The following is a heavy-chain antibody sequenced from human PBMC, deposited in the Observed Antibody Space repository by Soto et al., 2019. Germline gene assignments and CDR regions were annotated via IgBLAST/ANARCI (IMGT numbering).Heavy chain of an antibody. CDR3: AKGPLGYCSSTSCSGYYFDY. D-gene: IGHD2-2*01. J-gene: IGHJ4*02. Sequence: GGSLRLSCAASGFTFSSYGMHWVRQAPGKGLEWVAVISYDGSNKYYADSVKGRFTISRDNSKNTLYLQMNSLRAEDTAVYYCAKGPLGYCSSTSCSGYYFDYWGQGTLVTVSS. CDR1: GFTFSSYG. V-gene: IGHV3-30*18. CDR2: ISYDGSNK.